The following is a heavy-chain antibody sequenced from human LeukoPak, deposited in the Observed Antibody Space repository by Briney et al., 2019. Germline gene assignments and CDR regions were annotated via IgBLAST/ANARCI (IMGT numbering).Heavy chain of an antibody. V-gene: IGHV3-23*01. D-gene: IGHD2-2*01. Sequence: PGGSLRLSCAASGFTFSSYAMSWVRQAPGKGLEWVSAISGSGGSTYYADSVKGRFTISRDNSKNTLYLQMNSLRAEDTAVYYCAKDDIVVVPAANPHDYWGQGTLVTVSS. J-gene: IGHJ4*02. CDR3: AKDDIVVVPAANPHDY. CDR2: ISGSGGST. CDR1: GFTFSSYA.